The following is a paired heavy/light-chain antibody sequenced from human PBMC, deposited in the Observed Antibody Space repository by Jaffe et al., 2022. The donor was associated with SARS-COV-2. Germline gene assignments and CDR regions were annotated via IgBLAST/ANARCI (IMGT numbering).Light chain of an antibody. CDR1: QSISSY. CDR2: AAS. Sequence: DIQMTQSPSSLSASVGDRVTITCRASQSISSYLNWYQQKPGKAPKLLIYAASSLQSGVPSRFSGSGSGTDFTLTISSLQPEDFATYYCQQSYSTPPRTFGQGTKVEIK. V-gene: IGKV1-39*01. J-gene: IGKJ1*01. CDR3: QQSYSTPPRT.
Heavy chain of an antibody. CDR1: GFTFSSYS. J-gene: IGHJ4*02. Sequence: EVQLVESGGGLVKPGGSLRLSCAASGFTFSSYSMNWVRQAPGKGLEWVSSISSSSSYIYYADSVKGRFTISRDNAKNSLYLQMNSLRAEDTAVYYCARDSPTSNWAFGGVIDYFDYWGQGTLVTVSS. V-gene: IGHV3-21*01. D-gene: IGHD3-16*02. CDR2: ISSSSSYI. CDR3: ARDSPTSNWAFGGVIDYFDY.